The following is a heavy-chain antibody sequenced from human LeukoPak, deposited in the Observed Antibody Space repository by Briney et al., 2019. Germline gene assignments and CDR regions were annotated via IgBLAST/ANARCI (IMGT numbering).Heavy chain of an antibody. Sequence: GEALKISCKGSGYSFTSYWIGWVRQMPGKGLEWMGIIYPGDSDTRYSPSFQGQVTISAAKSISTPYLQWSSLKASDTAMYSCARGDDFWSGYSVYWGQGTLVTVSS. CDR1: GYSFTSYW. J-gene: IGHJ4*02. CDR3: ARGDDFWSGYSVY. V-gene: IGHV5-51*01. D-gene: IGHD3-3*01. CDR2: IYPGDSDT.